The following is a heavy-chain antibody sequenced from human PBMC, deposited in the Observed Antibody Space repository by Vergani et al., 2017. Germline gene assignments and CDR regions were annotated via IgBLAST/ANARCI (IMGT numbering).Heavy chain of an antibody. CDR1: GFTFSSYI. CDR3: ATPGYGGNFPPYY. V-gene: IGHV3-21*01. J-gene: IGHJ4*02. Sequence: EVQLVESGGGLVKPGGSLRLSCAASGFTFSSYIMNWVRQAPGKGLEWVSSIISSSTYIYYAGSVKGRFTISRDNAQNSLYLQMNSLRAEDTAVYYCATPGYGGNFPPYYWGQGTLVTVPS. CDR2: IISSSTYI. D-gene: IGHD4-23*01.